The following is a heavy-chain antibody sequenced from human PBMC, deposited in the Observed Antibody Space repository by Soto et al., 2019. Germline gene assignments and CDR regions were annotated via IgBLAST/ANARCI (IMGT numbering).Heavy chain of an antibody. CDR2: INPNSGGT. J-gene: IGHJ6*02. V-gene: IGHV1-2*02. CDR1: GYTFTGYY. D-gene: IGHD1-26*01. CDR3: ARDHRERRGLYYGMDV. Sequence: QVQLVKSGAEVKKPGASVKVSCKASGYTFTGYYMHWVRQAPGQGLEWMGWINPNSGGTNYAQKFQGRVTMTRDTSISTAYMELSRLRSDDTAVYYCARDHRERRGLYYGMDVWGQGTTVTVSS.